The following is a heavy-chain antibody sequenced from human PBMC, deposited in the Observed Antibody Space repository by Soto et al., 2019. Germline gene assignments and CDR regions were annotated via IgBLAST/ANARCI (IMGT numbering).Heavy chain of an antibody. J-gene: IGHJ4*02. CDR2: ISGSGGST. CDR1: GFTFSGYA. CDR3: AKSLKVISTSFDY. Sequence: PGGSLRPSCAASGFTFSGYAMSWVRQAPGKGLEWVSAISGSGGSTYYADSVKGRFTISRDNSKNTLYLQMNSLRAEDTAVYYCAKSLKVISTSFDYWGQGSLVTGSS. D-gene: IGHD3-22*01. V-gene: IGHV3-23*01.